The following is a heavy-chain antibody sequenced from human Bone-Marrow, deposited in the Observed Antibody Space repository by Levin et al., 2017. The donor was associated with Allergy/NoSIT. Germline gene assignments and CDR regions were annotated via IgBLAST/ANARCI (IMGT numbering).Heavy chain of an antibody. CDR2: ISTSGTYATM. V-gene: IGHV3-11*04. J-gene: IGHJ3*01. Sequence: PGGSLRLSCAVSGFSSNDLDISWVRQAPGKGLEWISYISTSGTYATMYYADSVKGRFTIARDSGKKSVLLKMNRLTGADPDAYDGARRTVVVQGTLRHDIFDLWGPGTQVTVSP. CDR3: ARRTVVVQGTLRHDIFDL. CDR1: GFSSNDLD. D-gene: IGHD3-9*01.